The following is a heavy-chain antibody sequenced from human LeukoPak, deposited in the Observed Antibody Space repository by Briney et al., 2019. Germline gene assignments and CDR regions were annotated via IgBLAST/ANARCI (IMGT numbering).Heavy chain of an antibody. Sequence: GGSLRLSCAASGFTFSSYAISWVRQAPGKGLEWVSSISVGGANTNYADSVKGRFTISRDNSKNTLYLQMNSLRAEDTAVYYCAKDSRISGSYSGFDYWGQGTLVTVSS. CDR2: ISVGGANT. CDR1: GFTFSSYA. V-gene: IGHV3-23*01. CDR3: AKDSRISGSYSGFDY. D-gene: IGHD1-26*01. J-gene: IGHJ4*02.